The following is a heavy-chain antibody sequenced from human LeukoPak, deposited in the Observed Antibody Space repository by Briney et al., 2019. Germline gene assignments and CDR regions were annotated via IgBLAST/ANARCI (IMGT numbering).Heavy chain of an antibody. CDR3: ARGEGTTIFGVVIIPGNYYFDY. CDR1: GFTFNSYA. CDR2: ISASGGST. D-gene: IGHD3-3*01. J-gene: IGHJ4*02. Sequence: GGSLRLSCVASGFTFNSYAMRWVRQAPGKGLEWVSAISASGGSTNYADSVKGRFTISRDNSKNTLYLQMNSLRAEDTAVYYCARGEGTTIFGVVIIPGNYYFDYWGQGTLVTVSS. V-gene: IGHV3-23*01.